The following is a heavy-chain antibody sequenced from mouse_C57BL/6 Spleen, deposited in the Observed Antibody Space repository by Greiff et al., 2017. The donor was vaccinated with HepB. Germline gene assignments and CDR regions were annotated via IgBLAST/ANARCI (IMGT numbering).Heavy chain of an antibody. CDR1: GFNIKDDY. CDR3: TRYGYDVRYFDY. Sequence: VQLQQSGAELVRPGASVKLSCTASGFNIKDDYMHWVKQRPEQGLEWIGWIDPENGDTEYASKFQGKATITADTSSNTAYLQLSSLTSEDTAVYYCTRYGYDVRYFDYWGQGTTLTVSS. D-gene: IGHD2-2*01. V-gene: IGHV14-4*01. J-gene: IGHJ2*01. CDR2: IDPENGDT.